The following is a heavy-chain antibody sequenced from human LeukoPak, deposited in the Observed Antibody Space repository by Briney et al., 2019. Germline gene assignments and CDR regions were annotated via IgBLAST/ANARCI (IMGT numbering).Heavy chain of an antibody. J-gene: IGHJ4*02. Sequence: GGSLRLSCAASGFTFSRYGMHWVRQAPGKGLEWVTAISYDGSNKYYADSVKGRFTISRDNAKNSLYLQMNSLRAEDTAVYYCARATTVTPDYWGQGTLVTVSS. V-gene: IGHV3-30*04. CDR2: ISYDGSNK. CDR1: GFTFSRYG. D-gene: IGHD4-17*01. CDR3: ARATTVTPDY.